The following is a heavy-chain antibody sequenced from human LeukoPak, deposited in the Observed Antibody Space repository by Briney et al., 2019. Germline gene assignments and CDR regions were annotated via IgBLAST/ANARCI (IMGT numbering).Heavy chain of an antibody. CDR1: GFTFDDYA. CDR2: ISWNSGSI. CDR3: AKGPIPYSSSRGWFDP. D-gene: IGHD6-13*01. V-gene: IGHV3-9*01. J-gene: IGHJ5*02. Sequence: GGSLRLSCAASGFTFDDYAMHWVRQAPGKGLEWVSGISWNSGSIGYADSVKGRFTISRDNAKNSLYLQMNSLRAEDTALYYCAKGPIPYSSSRGWFDPWGQGTLVTVSS.